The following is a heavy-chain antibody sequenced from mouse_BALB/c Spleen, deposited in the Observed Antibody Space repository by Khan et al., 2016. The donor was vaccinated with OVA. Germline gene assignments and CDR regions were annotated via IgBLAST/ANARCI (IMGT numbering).Heavy chain of an antibody. CDR1: GYTFTNYG. J-gene: IGHJ1*01. V-gene: IGHV9-3-1*01. D-gene: IGHD1-1*02. Sequence: QLVQSGPELKKPGETVKISCKASGYTFTNYGMNWVKQAPGKGLKWMGWINTYTEEPTYADDFKGRFAFSLETSASTAYLQINNLKNEDTATYFCASGGYWYFDVWGAGTTVTVSS. CDR3: ASGGYWYFDV. CDR2: INTYTEEP.